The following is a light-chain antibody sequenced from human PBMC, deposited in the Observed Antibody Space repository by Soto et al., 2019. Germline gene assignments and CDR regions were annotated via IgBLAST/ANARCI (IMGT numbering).Light chain of an antibody. CDR3: SSYTTAFFYV. J-gene: IGLJ1*01. Sequence: QSVLTQPASVSGSPGQSLTISCTGSSSDIGAFNYVAWYQQHPGKAPKLIIHGVTNRPSGVSSRFSGSKSDYTASLTISGLQAEDEADYYCSSYTTAFFYVFGTGTKLTVL. V-gene: IGLV2-14*01. CDR1: SSDIGAFNY. CDR2: GVT.